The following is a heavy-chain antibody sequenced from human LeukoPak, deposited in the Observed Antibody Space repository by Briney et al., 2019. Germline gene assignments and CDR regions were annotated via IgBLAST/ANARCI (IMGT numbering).Heavy chain of an antibody. CDR3: ATKHDY. CDR1: GFIFSTYE. V-gene: IGHV3-48*03. CDR2: ISSGGSSI. J-gene: IGHJ4*02. Sequence: GGSLRLSCAASGFIFSTYEMNWVRQAPGKGLEWVSHISSGGSSIYCADSVKGRFTISRDNAKNSLYLQMSSLRAEDTAVYYCATKHDYWGQGTLVTVS.